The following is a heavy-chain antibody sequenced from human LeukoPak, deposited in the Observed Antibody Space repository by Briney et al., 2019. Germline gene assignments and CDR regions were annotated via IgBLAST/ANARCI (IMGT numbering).Heavy chain of an antibody. J-gene: IGHJ4*02. CDR2: INHSGST. CDR1: GGSFRGYC. CDR3: ARCYYDSSGCDY. V-gene: IGHV4-34*01. D-gene: IGHD3-22*01. Sequence: SETLSLTCAVYGGSFRGYCWSWIRQPPGKGLEWIGEINHSGSTNYNPSLKSRVTISVDTSKNQFSLKLSSVTAADTAVYYCARCYYDSSGCDYWGQGTLVTVSS.